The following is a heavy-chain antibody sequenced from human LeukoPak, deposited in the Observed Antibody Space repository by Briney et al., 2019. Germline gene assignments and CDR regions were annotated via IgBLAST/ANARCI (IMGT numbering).Heavy chain of an antibody. J-gene: IGHJ6*03. CDR2: ISGSGGST. CDR1: GFTFSSYA. CDR3: ANAGSGYYYYGSGSYYKDYYYMDV. V-gene: IGHV3-23*01. Sequence: GGSLRLSCAASGFTFSSYAMSWVRQPPGKGLEWVSAISGSGGSTYYPDSVKGRFTISRDNSKNTLYLQMNSLRAEDTAVYYCANAGSGYYYYGSGSYYKDYYYMDVWGKGTTVTVSS. D-gene: IGHD3-10*01.